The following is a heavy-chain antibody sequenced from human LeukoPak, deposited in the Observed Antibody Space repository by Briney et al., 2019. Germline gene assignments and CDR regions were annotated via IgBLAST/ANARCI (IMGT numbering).Heavy chain of an antibody. CDR3: ARGWDSSSWYNNWFDP. CDR2: IIPIFGTA. D-gene: IGHD6-13*01. CDR1: AGTFSSYA. V-gene: IGHV1-69*13. Sequence: GASVKVSCKASAGTFSSYAISWVRQAPGQGLEWMGGIIPIFGTANYAQKFQGRVTITADESTSTAYMELSSLRSEDTAVYYCARGWDSSSWYNNWFDPWGQGTLVTVSS. J-gene: IGHJ5*02.